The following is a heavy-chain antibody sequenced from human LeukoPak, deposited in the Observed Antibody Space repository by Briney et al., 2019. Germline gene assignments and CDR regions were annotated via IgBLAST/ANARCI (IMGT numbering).Heavy chain of an antibody. CDR3: ARDLITIFGVPPDAFDI. CDR1: GFTFSSYS. Sequence: GGSLRLSCAASGFTFSSYSMNWVRRAPGKGLEWVSYISSSSSTIYYADSVKGRFTISRDNAKNSLYLQMNSLRAEDTAVYYCARDLITIFGVPPDAFDIWGQGTMVTVSS. J-gene: IGHJ3*02. CDR2: ISSSSSTI. D-gene: IGHD3-3*01. V-gene: IGHV3-48*01.